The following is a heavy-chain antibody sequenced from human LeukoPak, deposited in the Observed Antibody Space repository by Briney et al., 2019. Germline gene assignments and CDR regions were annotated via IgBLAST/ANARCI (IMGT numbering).Heavy chain of an antibody. CDR2: IYYSGST. D-gene: IGHD5/OR15-5a*01. Sequence: SETLFLTCTVSGGSISSYYWSWIRQPPGKGLEWIGYIYYSGSTNYNPSLKSRVTISVDTSKNQFSLKLSSVTAADTAVYYCARLSRLRVDWFDPWGQGTLVTVSS. CDR3: ARLSRLRVDWFDP. V-gene: IGHV4-59*08. J-gene: IGHJ5*02. CDR1: GGSISSYY.